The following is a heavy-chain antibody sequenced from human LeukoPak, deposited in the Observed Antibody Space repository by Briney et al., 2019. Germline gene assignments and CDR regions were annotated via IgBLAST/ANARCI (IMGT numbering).Heavy chain of an antibody. CDR1: GFTFSNYA. J-gene: IGHJ4*02. CDR3: ARDRDSGSSYSPLTLGY. D-gene: IGHD3-10*01. Sequence: GGSLRLSCAASGFTFSNYAMSWVRQAPGKGLEWVSAISGSGGSTYYADSVKGRFTISRDNAKNTVYLQMDGLRVEDTAVYYCARDRDSGSSYSPLTLGYWGQGTLVTVSS. V-gene: IGHV3-23*01. CDR2: ISGSGGST.